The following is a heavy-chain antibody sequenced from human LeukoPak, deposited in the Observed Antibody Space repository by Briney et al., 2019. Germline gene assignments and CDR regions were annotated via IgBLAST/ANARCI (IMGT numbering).Heavy chain of an antibody. CDR3: ARIAVVIRDRDVIAEFFQE. V-gene: IGHV4-39*01. CDR2: IYYSGNT. Sequence: SETLSLACSVSGGSIRSKVHYWGWVRQPPGKGLEWIGTIYYSGNTYYNPSLESRLTLSVDTSNNQFSLRLTSVTAADTAVYYCARIAVVIRDRDVIAEFFQEWGQGIPVIVSS. D-gene: IGHD3-3*01. CDR1: GGSIRSKVHY. J-gene: IGHJ1*01.